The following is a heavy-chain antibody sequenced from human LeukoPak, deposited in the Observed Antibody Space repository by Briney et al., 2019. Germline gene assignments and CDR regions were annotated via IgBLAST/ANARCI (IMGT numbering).Heavy chain of an antibody. CDR3: ARDDTPPYSSSGDY. D-gene: IGHD6-13*01. Sequence: PSETLSLTCTVSRGSLRSYYWIWIRLPAGAAREWIGSIYTSGSTNYNPSLKSRVTMSVDTSENQFSRKLSSVTAADTAVYYCARDDTPPYSSSGDYWGQGTLVTVSS. CDR1: RGSLRSYY. CDR2: IYTSGST. J-gene: IGHJ4*02. V-gene: IGHV4-4*07.